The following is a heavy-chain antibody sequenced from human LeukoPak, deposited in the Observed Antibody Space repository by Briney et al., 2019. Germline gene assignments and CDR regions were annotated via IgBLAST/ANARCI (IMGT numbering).Heavy chain of an antibody. Sequence: PGGSLRLSCTASGFTFGDYTITWIRQAPGKGLEWVGFIRNKADGGTPEYAASVKGRFTISRDDSKSIAYLQLNSLKTDDTAVYYCTRDPPTRYWGHGTLVSVSS. J-gene: IGHJ4*01. D-gene: IGHD1-26*01. V-gene: IGHV3-49*03. CDR1: GFTFGDYT. CDR3: TRDPPTRY. CDR2: IRNKADGGTP.